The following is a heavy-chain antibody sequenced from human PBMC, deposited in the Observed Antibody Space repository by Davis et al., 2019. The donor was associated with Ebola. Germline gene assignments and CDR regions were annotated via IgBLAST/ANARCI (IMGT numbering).Heavy chain of an antibody. Sequence: GESLKISCAASGFTFSNHWMHWVRQAPGKGLVWVSRINGDGSSTSYADSVKGRFTISRDNSKNTLYLQMNSLRAEDTAVYYCVGSSQRVYFDYWGQGTLVTVSS. CDR1: GFTFSNHW. CDR2: INGDGSST. V-gene: IGHV3-74*01. CDR3: VGSSQRVYFDY. D-gene: IGHD6-13*01. J-gene: IGHJ4*02.